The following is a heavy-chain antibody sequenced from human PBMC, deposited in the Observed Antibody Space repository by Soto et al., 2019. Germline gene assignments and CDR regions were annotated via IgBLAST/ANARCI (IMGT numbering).Heavy chain of an antibody. CDR1: GYSFASYW. V-gene: IGHV5-51*01. Sequence: GESLKISCQGSGYSFASYWIGWVLQMPGKDLEWMGIIYPGDSDTRYSPSFQGQVTISADKSLRTAYLQWTSLKASDTALYYCARTRSFTLGFYYDGMDVWGQGTTVTVYS. D-gene: IGHD6-6*01. CDR2: IYPGDSDT. CDR3: ARTRSFTLGFYYDGMDV. J-gene: IGHJ6*02.